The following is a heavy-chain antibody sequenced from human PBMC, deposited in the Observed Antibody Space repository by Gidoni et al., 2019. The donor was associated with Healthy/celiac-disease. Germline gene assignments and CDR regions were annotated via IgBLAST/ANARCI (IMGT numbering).Heavy chain of an antibody. D-gene: IGHD5-12*01. J-gene: IGHJ6*02. Sequence: QVQWVAPGGGVVEPAGFLRLSCSASGFTFSSYGLHCVRQAPGKGLEWVEVISDDGNNKYYADSVKGRFTISRENSKNKLYLQMNSLRAEDTAVYYCSKDTESGYSGYDYYYYYGIDVWGQGTTVTVSS. CDR3: SKDTESGYSGYDYYYYYGIDV. CDR2: ISDDGNNK. CDR1: GFTFSSYG. V-gene: IGHV3-30*18.